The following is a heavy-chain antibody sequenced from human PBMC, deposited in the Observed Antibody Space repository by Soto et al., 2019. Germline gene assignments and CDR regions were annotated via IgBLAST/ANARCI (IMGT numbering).Heavy chain of an antibody. CDR1: GGSISGYY. Sequence: PSETLSLTCTVPGGSISGYYWSWIRQPPGQGLEWIGYIYYSGTTSYNPSLNSRVTMSVDTSKNQISLKLHSVTAADTAVYYCARESYYGSGATVVAYWGQGTLVSVSS. J-gene: IGHJ4*02. CDR2: IYYSGTT. V-gene: IGHV4-59*01. CDR3: ARESYYGSGATVVAY. D-gene: IGHD3-10*01.